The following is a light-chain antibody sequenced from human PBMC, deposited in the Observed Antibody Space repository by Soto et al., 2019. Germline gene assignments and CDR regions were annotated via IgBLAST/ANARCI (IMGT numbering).Light chain of an antibody. Sequence: LVLTHAPGTLSLSPLERASLSFMASQSVTTYLAWYQQKPGQAPRLLIYDASDRATGIPARFSGSGSGTDFTLTISSLEPEDFAVYYCQQRSNWPITFGQGTRLEIK. CDR1: QSVTTY. CDR3: QQRSNWPIT. V-gene: IGKV3-11*01. J-gene: IGKJ5*01. CDR2: DAS.